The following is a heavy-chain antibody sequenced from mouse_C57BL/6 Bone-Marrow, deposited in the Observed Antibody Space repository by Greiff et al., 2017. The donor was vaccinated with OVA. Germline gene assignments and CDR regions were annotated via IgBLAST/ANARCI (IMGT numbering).Heavy chain of an antibody. D-gene: IGHD1-1*01. CDR2: IDPSDSYT. Sequence: QVQLQQPGAELVKPGASVKLSCKASGYTFTSYWMQWVKQRPGQGLEWIGEIDPSDSYTNYNQKFTGKATLTVDTSSSAAYMQLSSLTSEYSAVYYCARWRFSTTVVATDYAMDYWGQGTSVTVSS. CDR3: ARWRFSTTVVATDYAMDY. V-gene: IGHV1-50*01. CDR1: GYTFTSYW. J-gene: IGHJ4*01.